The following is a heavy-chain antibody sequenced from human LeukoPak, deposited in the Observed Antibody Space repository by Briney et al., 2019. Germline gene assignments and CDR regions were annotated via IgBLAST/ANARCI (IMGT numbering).Heavy chain of an antibody. V-gene: IGHV4-39*01. D-gene: IGHD3-10*01. CDR3: ARHRDFHFDY. CDR2: IYYSGST. CDR1: GGSISISTYY. Sequence: SETLSLTCTVSGGSISISTYYWGWIRQPPGKGLEWIGSIYYSGSTYYSPSLNSRVTISVDTSKNQFSLKLSSVTAADTAVYLCARHRDFHFDYWGQGTLVTVSS. J-gene: IGHJ4*02.